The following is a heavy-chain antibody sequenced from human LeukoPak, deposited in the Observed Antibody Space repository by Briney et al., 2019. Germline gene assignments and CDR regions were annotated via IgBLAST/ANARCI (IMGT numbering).Heavy chain of an antibody. D-gene: IGHD3-10*01. CDR3: ARGKLYYGSGLLNWFDP. CDR2: IYYSGST. Sequence: SETLSLTCTVSGGSISSSSYYWGWIRQPPGKGLEWIGSIYYSGSTYYNPSLKSRVTISVDTSKNQFSLKLSSVTAADTAVYYCARGKLYYGSGLLNWFDPWGQGTLVTVSS. J-gene: IGHJ5*02. CDR1: GGSISSSSYY. V-gene: IGHV4-39*07.